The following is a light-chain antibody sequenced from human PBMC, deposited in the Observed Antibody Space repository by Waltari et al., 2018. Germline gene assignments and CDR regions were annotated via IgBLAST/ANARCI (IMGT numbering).Light chain of an antibody. Sequence: QSALTQPRSVSGSPGQSVTISCTGTSSDVCGYNYVSGYQQHPGKAPNLMIYDVSKRTSGVPDRFSGSKSGNAASLTISGLQAEDEADYYCCSYAGSYTWVFGGGTKLTVL. CDR3: CSYAGSYTWV. V-gene: IGLV2-11*01. CDR2: DVS. CDR1: SSDVCGYNY. J-gene: IGLJ2*01.